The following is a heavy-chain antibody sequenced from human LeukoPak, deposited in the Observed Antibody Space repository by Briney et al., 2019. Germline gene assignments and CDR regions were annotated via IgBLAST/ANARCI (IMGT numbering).Heavy chain of an antibody. J-gene: IGHJ3*02. CDR2: ISYDGSNK. CDR3: AKSRAPTADPDAFDI. V-gene: IGHV3-30*18. Sequence: GGSLRLSCAASGFTFSSYGMHWVRQAPGKGLEWVAVISYDGSNKYYADSVKGRFTISRDNSKNTLYLQMNSLRAEDTAVYYCAKSRAPTADPDAFDIWGQGTMVTVSS. D-gene: IGHD1-14*01. CDR1: GFTFSSYG.